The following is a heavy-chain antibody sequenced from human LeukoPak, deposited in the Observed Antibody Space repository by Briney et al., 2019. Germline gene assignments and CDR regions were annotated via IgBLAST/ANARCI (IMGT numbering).Heavy chain of an antibody. CDR1: GFTFSSYG. Sequence: PGRSLRLSCAASGFTFSSYGMHWVRQAPGKGLEWVAVTSYDGSNKYYVDSVKGRFTISRDNSKNTLYLQMNSLRAEDTAVYYCARDHSNTWYGVDYWGQGTLVTVSS. D-gene: IGHD6-13*01. CDR3: ARDHSNTWYGVDY. J-gene: IGHJ4*02. V-gene: IGHV3-33*01. CDR2: TSYDGSNK.